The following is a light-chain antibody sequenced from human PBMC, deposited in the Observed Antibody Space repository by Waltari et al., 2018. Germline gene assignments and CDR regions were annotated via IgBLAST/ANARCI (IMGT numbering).Light chain of an antibody. CDR1: QSLLDTNGYNL. Sequence: DIVVTQSPLSLPVTPGEPASISCRSSQSLLDTNGYNLLDWYLQKPGQSPQLLIYFGCKRASGVPDRFSGGGSGRDFTLKISKVEAEDVGVYYCMQALQTPWTFGQGTKVEIK. J-gene: IGKJ1*01. V-gene: IGKV2-28*01. CDR3: MQALQTPWT. CDR2: FGC.